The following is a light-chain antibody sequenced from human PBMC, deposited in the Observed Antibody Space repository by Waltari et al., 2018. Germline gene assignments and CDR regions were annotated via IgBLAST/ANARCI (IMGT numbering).Light chain of an antibody. CDR2: KDK. CDR3: YSAADNTLV. J-gene: IGLJ2*01. CDR1: VLSNKS. Sequence: SYELTQPSSVSVSPGQTATITCSGDVLSNKSDRWPQQRPGRAPVLVAYKDKERPPGIPERFSGSGSGTTVTLTIAGAQAEDEADYYCYSAADNTLVFGGGTKLTVL. V-gene: IGLV3-27*01.